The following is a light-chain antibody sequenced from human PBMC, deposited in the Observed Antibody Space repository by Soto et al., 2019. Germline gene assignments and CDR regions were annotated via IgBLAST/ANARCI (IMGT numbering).Light chain of an antibody. J-gene: IGLJ1*01. V-gene: IGLV2-14*01. CDR3: SSFTTTTTV. Sequence: QSALTQPASVSGSPGQSITISCTGTSSDVGGYSYVSWYQHHPGKAPKLMIYEVSNRPSGVSDRFSGSKSGNTASLTISNLQAEDEGDFYCSSFTTTTTVFGTGTKATV. CDR2: EVS. CDR1: SSDVGGYSY.